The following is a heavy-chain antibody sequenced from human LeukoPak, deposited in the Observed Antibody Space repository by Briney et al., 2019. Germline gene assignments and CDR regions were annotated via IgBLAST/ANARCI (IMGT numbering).Heavy chain of an antibody. V-gene: IGHV1-69*04. Sequence: SVKVSCKASGGTFSSYAISWVRQAPGRGLEWMGRIIPILGIANYAQKFQGRVTITADKSTSTAYMELSSLRSEDTAVYCCATHWDIVVVVAATPYGMDVWGQGTTVTVSS. CDR2: IIPILGIA. D-gene: IGHD2-15*01. J-gene: IGHJ6*02. CDR3: ATHWDIVVVVAATPYGMDV. CDR1: GGTFSSYA.